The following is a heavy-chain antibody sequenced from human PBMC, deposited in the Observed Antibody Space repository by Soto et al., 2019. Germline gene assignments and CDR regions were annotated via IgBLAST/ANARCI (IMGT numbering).Heavy chain of an antibody. J-gene: IGHJ5*02. CDR3: ARGEKYYYDSSGYYSGSWFDP. CDR2: IYHSGST. CDR1: GGSISSGGYS. Sequence: QLQLQESGSGLVKPSQTLSLTCAVSGGSISSGGYSWSWIRQPPGKGLEWIGYIYHSGSTYYNPSIKSRVTISVDRSKNQFSLKLSSVPAADTAVYYCARGEKYYYDSSGYYSGSWFDPWGQGTLVTVSS. D-gene: IGHD3-22*01. V-gene: IGHV4-30-2*01.